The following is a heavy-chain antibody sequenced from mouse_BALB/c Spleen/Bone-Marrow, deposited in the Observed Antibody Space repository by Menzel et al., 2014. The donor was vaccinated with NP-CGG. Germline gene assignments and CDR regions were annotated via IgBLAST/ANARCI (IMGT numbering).Heavy chain of an antibody. J-gene: IGHJ2*01. CDR3: ARSYYGSSYYFDY. V-gene: IGHV5-17*02. CDR2: ISSGSSTI. D-gene: IGHD1-1*01. CDR1: GFTFSSFG. Sequence: EVKLVESGGGLVQPGGSRKLSCAASGFTFSSFGMHWVRQAPEKGLEWVAYISSGSSTIYYADTVTGRFTISRDNPKNTLFLQMTSLRSEDTAMYYCARSYYGSSYYFDYWGQGTTLTVSS.